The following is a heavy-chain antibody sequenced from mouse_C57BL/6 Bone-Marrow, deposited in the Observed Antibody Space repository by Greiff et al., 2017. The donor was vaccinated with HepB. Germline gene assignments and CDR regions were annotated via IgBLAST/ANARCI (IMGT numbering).Heavy chain of an antibody. CDR1: GYTFTSYG. V-gene: IGHV1-81*01. D-gene: IGHD1-1*01. CDR2: IYPRSGNT. J-gene: IGHJ4*01. Sequence: QVQLQQSGAELARPGASVKLSCKASGYTFTSYGISWVKQRTGQGLEWIGEIYPRSGNTYYNEKFKGKATLTADKSSSTAYMELRSLTSEDSEVYFCASNGYYYAMDYWGQGTSVTVSS. CDR3: ASNGYYYAMDY.